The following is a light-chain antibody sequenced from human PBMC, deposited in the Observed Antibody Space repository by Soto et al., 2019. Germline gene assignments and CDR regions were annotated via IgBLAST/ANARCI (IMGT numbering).Light chain of an antibody. CDR3: FSDAGSHV. V-gene: IGLV2-11*01. CDR2: DVN. CDR1: SSDVGGYDY. Sequence: QSALTQPRSVSGSPGQSVTISCTGTSSDVGGYDYVSWYQQHPGKAPKLMIFDVNKRPSGVPDRFSGSKSGNTASLTISGVQAEDEYYYSCFSDAGSHVFGGGTKLTVL. J-gene: IGLJ2*01.